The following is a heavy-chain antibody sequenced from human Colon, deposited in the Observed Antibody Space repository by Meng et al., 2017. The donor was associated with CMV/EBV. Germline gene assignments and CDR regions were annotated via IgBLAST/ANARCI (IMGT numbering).Heavy chain of an antibody. CDR1: GYTFTPYY. Sequence: QVRLVQAEAEVKKPGALVRVSCNASGYTFTPYYIHWVRQASGQGLDWVGCMLPKTGALDYAQKFRGRITLTTDTSITTAYMELSGLTSDDTAVYYCIRENWYYDYWGLGTLVTVSS. CDR3: IRENWYYDY. V-gene: IGHV1-2*02. CDR2: MLPKTGAL. J-gene: IGHJ4*02. D-gene: IGHD1-1*01.